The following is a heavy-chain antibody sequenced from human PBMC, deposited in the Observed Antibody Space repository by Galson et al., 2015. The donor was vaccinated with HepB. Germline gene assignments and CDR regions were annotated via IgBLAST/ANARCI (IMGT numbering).Heavy chain of an antibody. CDR1: GYTFTSYA. J-gene: IGHJ3*02. CDR2: INAGNGNT. Sequence: SVKVSCKASGYTFTSYAMHWVRRAPGQRLEWMGWINAGNGNTKYSQKFQGRVTITRDTSASTAYMELSSLRSEDTAVYYCAREVGGYCSGGSCYSHPRAFDIWGQGTMVTVSS. CDR3: AREVGGYCSGGSCYSHPRAFDI. D-gene: IGHD2-15*01. V-gene: IGHV1-3*01.